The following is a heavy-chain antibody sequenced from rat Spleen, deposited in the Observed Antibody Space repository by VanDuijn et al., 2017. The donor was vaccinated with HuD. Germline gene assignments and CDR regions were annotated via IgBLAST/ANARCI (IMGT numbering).Heavy chain of an antibody. CDR1: GFTFSDYG. D-gene: IGHD1-10*01. J-gene: IGHJ3*01. CDR3: GRRGNYAFVY. Sequence: EVQLVESGGGLVQLGRSLKLSCVASGFTFSDYGMHWIRQAPGKGLEWVAYISSSRATIYYADTVKGRFTISRDNAKNTLYLQLSSLRSEDTAVYFCGRRGNYAFVYWGQGTLVTVSS. CDR2: ISSSRAT. V-gene: IGHV5-34*01.